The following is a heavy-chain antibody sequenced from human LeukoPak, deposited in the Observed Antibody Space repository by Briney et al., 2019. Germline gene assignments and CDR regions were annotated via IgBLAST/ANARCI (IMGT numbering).Heavy chain of an antibody. V-gene: IGHV3-43*02. CDR1: GFNFDDYA. J-gene: IGHJ4*02. Sequence: GGSLRLSCAAPGFNFDDYAIHWVRQAPGKGLEWVSLISGDGGSTFYADSVRGRFTISRDNSKNSLYLQMSGLRSEDTALYFCARESDSGGWYDYWGQGTLVTVSS. CDR2: ISGDGGST. CDR3: ARESDSGGWYDY. D-gene: IGHD6-19*01.